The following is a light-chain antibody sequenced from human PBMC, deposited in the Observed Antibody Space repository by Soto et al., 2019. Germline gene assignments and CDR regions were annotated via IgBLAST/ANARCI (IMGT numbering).Light chain of an antibody. CDR2: GAS. J-gene: IGKJ1*01. CDR1: QGVGSN. Sequence: EVVMTQSPATLSVSRGDGAALSCRASQGVGSNLAWYQQKPGQAPRLLVYGASTRATGVPARFSGSGSGTDFTLTISRLEPEDFAMYYCQQYCGSPRTFGQGTKVDIK. V-gene: IGKV3-20*01. CDR3: QQYCGSPRT.